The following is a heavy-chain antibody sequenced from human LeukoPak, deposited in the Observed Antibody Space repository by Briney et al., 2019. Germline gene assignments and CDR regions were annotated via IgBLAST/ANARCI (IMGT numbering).Heavy chain of an antibody. D-gene: IGHD5-12*01. CDR2: IWYDGSNK. CDR1: GFTFSSYG. V-gene: IGHV3-30*02. Sequence: PGGSLRLSCAASGFTFSSYGMHWVRQAPGKGLEWVAVIWYDGSNKYYADSVKGRFTISRDNSKNTLYLQMNSLRAEDTAVYYCAKDPIFRGYSGYGFDYWGQGTLVTVSS. J-gene: IGHJ4*02. CDR3: AKDPIFRGYSGYGFDY.